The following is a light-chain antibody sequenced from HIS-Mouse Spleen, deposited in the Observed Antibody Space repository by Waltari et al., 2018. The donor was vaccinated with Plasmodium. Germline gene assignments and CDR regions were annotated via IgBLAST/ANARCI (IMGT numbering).Light chain of an antibody. J-gene: IGLJ3*02. CDR3: MSWHSSAWV. Sequence: QAVLTQPSSLSASPGASASLTCTLRSGINVGTYRIYWYQQKPGSPPQYLLRYNSGADKQQRVGFPSRFSGSKDASANAGIVLISGLQSADEADYYCMSWHSSAWVFGGGTKLTVL. CDR1: SGINVGTYR. CDR2: YNSGADK. V-gene: IGLV5-45*03.